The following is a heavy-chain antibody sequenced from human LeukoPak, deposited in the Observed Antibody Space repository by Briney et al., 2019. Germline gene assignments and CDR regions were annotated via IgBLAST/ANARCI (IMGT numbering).Heavy chain of an antibody. CDR2: IYHSGST. Sequence: SETLSLTCAVSGFSISSGYYWGWIRQPPGKGLEWIGSIYHSGSTDYNPSLQSRVTLSVDTSKNQFSLNLTSVTAADTAVYYCARYPASIIIGAFDIWGQGTMVTVSS. CDR1: GFSISSGYY. CDR3: ARYPASIIIGAFDI. J-gene: IGHJ3*02. D-gene: IGHD2-2*01. V-gene: IGHV4-38-2*01.